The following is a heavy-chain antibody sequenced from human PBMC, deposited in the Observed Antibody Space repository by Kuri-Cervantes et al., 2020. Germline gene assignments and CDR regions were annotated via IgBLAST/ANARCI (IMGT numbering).Heavy chain of an antibody. J-gene: IGHJ5*02. D-gene: IGHD2-15*01. CDR1: GFTFSDYY. V-gene: IGHV3-11*04. CDR2: ISSSGSTI. Sequence: LSLTCAASGFTFSDYYMSWIRQAPGKGLEWVSYISSSGSTIYYADSVKGRFTISRDNSKNTLYLQMNSLRAEDTAVYYCARARIEHIVVVVAAGGWFDPWGQGTLVTVSS. CDR3: ARARIEHIVVVVAAGGWFDP.